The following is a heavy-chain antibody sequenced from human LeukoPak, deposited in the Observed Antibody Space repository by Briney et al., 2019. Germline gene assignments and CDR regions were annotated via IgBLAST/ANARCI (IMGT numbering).Heavy chain of an antibody. CDR1: GGSISSSSYY. J-gene: IGHJ6*02. CDR3: SVGEGWLQIPTYSMDV. D-gene: IGHD5-24*01. V-gene: IGHV4-39*01. CDR2: IYYSGST. Sequence: SETLSLTCTVSGGSISSSSYYWGWIRQPPGKGLEWIGSIYYSGSTYYNPSRKSRVTISVATSNNQFSLKLSSVTAADTAVYYCSVGEGWLQIPTYSMDVWGQGTMVTVSS.